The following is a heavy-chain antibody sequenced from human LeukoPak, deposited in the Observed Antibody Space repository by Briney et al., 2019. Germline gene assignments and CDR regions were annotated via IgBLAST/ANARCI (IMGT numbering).Heavy chain of an antibody. V-gene: IGHV1-69*13. CDR2: IIPIFGTA. J-gene: IGHJ4*02. CDR3: ARDQRRDGYNAFDY. Sequence: SVKVSGKASGGTFSSYAISWVRQAPGQGLEWMGGIIPIFGTANYAQKFQGRVTITADESTSTAYTELSSLRSEDTAVYYCARDQRRDGYNAFDYWGQGTLVTVSS. CDR1: GGTFSSYA. D-gene: IGHD5-24*01.